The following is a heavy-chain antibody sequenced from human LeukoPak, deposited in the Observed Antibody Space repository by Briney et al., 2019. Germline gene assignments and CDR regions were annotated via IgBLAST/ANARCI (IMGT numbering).Heavy chain of an antibody. D-gene: IGHD2-2*01. Sequence: PGGSLRLSCAASGFTVSSNYMSWVRQAPGKGLEWVSVIYSGGSTYYADSVKGRFTISRDNSKNTLYLQINSLRAEDTAVYYCARESGYCSSTSCPDAFDIWGQGTMVTVSS. CDR3: ARESGYCSSTSCPDAFDI. CDR1: GFTVSSNY. CDR2: IYSGGST. J-gene: IGHJ3*02. V-gene: IGHV3-66*01.